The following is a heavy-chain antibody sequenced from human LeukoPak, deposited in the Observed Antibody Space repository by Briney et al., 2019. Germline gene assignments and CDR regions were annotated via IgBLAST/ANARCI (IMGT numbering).Heavy chain of an antibody. CDR2: ISGSSSYI. V-gene: IGHV3-21*01. CDR3: ARGQKQLWLHKDY. J-gene: IGHJ4*02. D-gene: IGHD5-18*01. CDR1: GFTFSSHT. Sequence: PGGSLRLSCAASGFTFSSHTMNWVRQAPGKGLEWISCISGSSSYIFYADSVKDRFTISRDNAKNSLYLQINSLRAEDAAVYYCARGQKQLWLHKDYWGQGTLVTVSS.